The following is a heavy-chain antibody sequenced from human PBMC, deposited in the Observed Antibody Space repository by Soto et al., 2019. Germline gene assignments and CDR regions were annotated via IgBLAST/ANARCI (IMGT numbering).Heavy chain of an antibody. V-gene: IGHV1-3*01. D-gene: IGHD3-10*01. CDR1: GYTFTNYA. Sequence: ASVKVSCKASGYTFTNYAIDCVRQAPGQRLEWMGWINAGNGNTKYSQKFLGRVTITRDTSASTAYMEPSSLRSEDTAVYYCARDMGFGLSDYWGQGILVTVSS. CDR2: INAGNGNT. CDR3: ARDMGFGLSDY. J-gene: IGHJ4*02.